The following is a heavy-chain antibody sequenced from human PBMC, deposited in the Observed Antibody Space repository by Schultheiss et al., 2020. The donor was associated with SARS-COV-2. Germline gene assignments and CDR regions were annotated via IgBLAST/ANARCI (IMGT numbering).Heavy chain of an antibody. D-gene: IGHD5-12*01. CDR2: ISSSGSTI. J-gene: IGHJ4*02. Sequence: GGSLRLSCAASGFTFSSYEMNWVRQAPGKGLEWVSYISSSGSTIYYADSVKGRFTISRDNAKNSLYLQMNSLRAEDTAVYYCARDPGVGGYDSRFDYWGQGTLVTVSS. CDR1: GFTFSSYE. V-gene: IGHV3-48*03. CDR3: ARDPGVGGYDSRFDY.